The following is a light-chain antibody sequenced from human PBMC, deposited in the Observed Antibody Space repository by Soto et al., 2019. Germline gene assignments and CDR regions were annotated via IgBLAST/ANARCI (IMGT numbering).Light chain of an antibody. J-gene: IGKJ5*01. Sequence: EILMTQSPAILSLSPGERATLSCRASQGVSSNLAWYQHKPGQAPRLLIYGASTRATGIPDRFSGSESGTDFTLTISRLEPEDFVVYYCQQYGSSPFTFGQGTRLEIK. CDR1: QGVSSN. V-gene: IGKV3-20*01. CDR3: QQYGSSPFT. CDR2: GAS.